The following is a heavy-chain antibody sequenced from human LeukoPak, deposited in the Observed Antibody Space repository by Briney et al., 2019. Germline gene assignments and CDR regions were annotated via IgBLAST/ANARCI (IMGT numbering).Heavy chain of an antibody. CDR2: IRYDGSNK. V-gene: IGHV3-30*02. CDR3: ARSYGEYSSSPFDY. CDR1: GFTFSSYG. D-gene: IGHD6-6*01. J-gene: IGHJ4*02. Sequence: PGGSLRLSCAASGFTFSSYGMHWVRQAPGKGLEWVAFIRYDGSNKYYADSVKGRFTISRDNSKNTLYLQMNSLRSEDTAVYYCARSYGEYSSSPFDYWGQGTLVTVSS.